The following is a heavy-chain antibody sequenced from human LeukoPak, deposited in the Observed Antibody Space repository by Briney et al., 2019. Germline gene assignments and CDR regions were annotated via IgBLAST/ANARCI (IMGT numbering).Heavy chain of an antibody. J-gene: IGHJ5*02. Sequence: PGGSLRLSCAASGFTFSSYSMNWVRQAPGKGLEWVSSISSSSSYIYYADSVKGRFTISRDNAKNSLYLQMNSLRAEDTAVYYCARDYSTDYYDSSGYGPWGRGTLVTVSS. CDR2: ISSSSSYI. V-gene: IGHV3-21*01. CDR1: GFTFSSYS. D-gene: IGHD3-22*01. CDR3: ARDYSTDYYDSSGYGP.